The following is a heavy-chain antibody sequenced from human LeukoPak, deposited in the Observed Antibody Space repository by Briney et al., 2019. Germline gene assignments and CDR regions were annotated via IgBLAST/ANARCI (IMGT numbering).Heavy chain of an antibody. D-gene: IGHD3-22*01. J-gene: IGHJ4*02. V-gene: IGHV4-30-4*01. CDR1: GGSISSGDYY. CDR2: IYYSGST. CDR3: ARSDPPSGYYADY. Sequence: PSQTLSLNGTVSGGSISSGDYYWSWIRQPPGKGLEWIGYIYYSGSTYYNPSLKSRVTITVDTSKNQFSLKLSSVTAADTAVYYCARSDPPSGYYADYWGQGTLVTVSS.